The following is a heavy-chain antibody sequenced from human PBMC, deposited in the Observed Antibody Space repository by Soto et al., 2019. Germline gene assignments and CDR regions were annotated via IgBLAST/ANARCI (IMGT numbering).Heavy chain of an antibody. Sequence: ALRLSCAASGFTFSSYSMNWVRQAPGKGLEWVSYISSSSSTIYYADSVKGRFTISRDNAKNSLYLQMNSLRDEDTAVYYCARAFHYYYGSGSYYYYFDYWGQGTLVTV. J-gene: IGHJ4*02. D-gene: IGHD3-10*01. CDR1: GFTFSSYS. CDR3: ARAFHYYYGSGSYYYYFDY. CDR2: ISSSSSTI. V-gene: IGHV3-48*02.